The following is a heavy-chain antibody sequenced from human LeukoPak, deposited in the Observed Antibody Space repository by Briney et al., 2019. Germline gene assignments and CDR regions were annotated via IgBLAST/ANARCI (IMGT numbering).Heavy chain of an antibody. CDR1: GFTFSSHD. J-gene: IGHJ4*02. CDR2: ISYDGSKQ. D-gene: IGHD1-26*01. Sequence: GGSLRLSCAASGFTFSSHDMHWVRQAPGKGLEWVAAISYDGSKQLYADSVKGRFTISRDNSKNTLNLQMNSLRDEDTAVYYCASVGATTDYWGQGTLVTVSS. CDR3: ASVGATTDY. V-gene: IGHV3-30*03.